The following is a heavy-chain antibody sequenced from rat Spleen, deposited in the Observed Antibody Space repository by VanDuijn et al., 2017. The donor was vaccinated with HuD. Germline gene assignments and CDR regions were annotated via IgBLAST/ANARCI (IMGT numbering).Heavy chain of an antibody. J-gene: IGHJ2*01. CDR2: ISSGGST. Sequence: QVQLKESGPGLVQPSQTLSLTCTVSGFSLTSYTVSWVRQPPGKGLEWIAAISSGGSTYYNSGLKSRRSISRDTSKSQLFLKMNSLQTEDTAMYFCARSDVSSPYYFDYWGQGVMVTVSS. CDR3: ARSDVSSPYYFDY. V-gene: IGHV2-6*01. D-gene: IGHD1-8*01. CDR1: GFSLTSYT.